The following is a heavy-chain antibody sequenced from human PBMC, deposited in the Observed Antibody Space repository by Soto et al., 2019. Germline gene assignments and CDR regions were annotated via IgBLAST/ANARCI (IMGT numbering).Heavy chain of an antibody. J-gene: IGHJ6*02. D-gene: IGHD3-10*01. V-gene: IGHV3-9*01. CDR1: GFTFDDYA. CDR2: ISWNSGSI. Sequence: PRLSCAASGFTFDDYAMHWVRQAPGKGLEWVSGISWNSGSIGYADSVKGRFTISRDNAKNSLYLQMNSLRAEDTALYYCAKEPALYGELVNYYYGMDVWGQGTTVTVS. CDR3: AKEPALYGELVNYYYGMDV.